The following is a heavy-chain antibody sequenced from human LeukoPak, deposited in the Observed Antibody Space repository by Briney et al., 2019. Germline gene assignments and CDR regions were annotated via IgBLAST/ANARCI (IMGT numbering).Heavy chain of an antibody. D-gene: IGHD6-13*01. V-gene: IGHV4-30-2*01. CDR3: ARGGGSWYSN. J-gene: IGHJ4*02. Sequence: PSQTLSLTCAVSGGSISSGGYSWSWIRQPPGKGLEWIGYIYHSGSTYYNPSLKSRVTISVDRSKNQFSLKLSSVTAADTAVYYCARGGGSWYSNWGQGTLVTVSS. CDR1: GGSISSGGYS. CDR2: IYHSGST.